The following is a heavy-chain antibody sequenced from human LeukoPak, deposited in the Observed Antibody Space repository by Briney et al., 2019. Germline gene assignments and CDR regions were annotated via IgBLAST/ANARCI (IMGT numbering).Heavy chain of an antibody. D-gene: IGHD2-2*01. J-gene: IGHJ4*02. CDR3: ARDLGYCSSTSCPKFQR. V-gene: IGHV3-11*01. Sequence: GGSLRLSCAASGFTFSDYYMSWIRQAPGKGLEWVSYISTSGSTIYYADSVKGRFTISRDNAKNSLYLQMNSLRAEDTAVYYCARDLGYCSSTSCPKFQRWGQGTLVTVSS. CDR1: GFTFSDYY. CDR2: ISTSGSTI.